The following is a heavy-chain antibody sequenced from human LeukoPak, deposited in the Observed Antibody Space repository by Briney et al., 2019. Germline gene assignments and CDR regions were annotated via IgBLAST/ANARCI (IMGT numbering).Heavy chain of an antibody. D-gene: IGHD3-3*01. V-gene: IGHV3-21*01. CDR2: ISSSSHYI. Sequence: PGGSLRLSCAASGFTFSSYYINWVRQAPGKGLEWVSSISSSSHYIYYADSVKGRFTISRDNAKISLYLQMNSLRAEDTAVYYCARALLDFDFWSGELWGQGTLVTVSS. CDR1: GFTFSSYY. J-gene: IGHJ4*02. CDR3: ARALLDFDFWSGEL.